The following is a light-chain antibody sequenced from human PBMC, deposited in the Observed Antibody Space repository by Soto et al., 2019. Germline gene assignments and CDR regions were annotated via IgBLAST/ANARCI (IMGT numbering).Light chain of an antibody. Sequence: QSALTQPASVSGSPGQSITISCTGTSSDVGGYNSVSWYRQDPGKAPKLMIYDVTNRPSGVSNRFSGSKSGNTASLTISGLQAEDEADYYCSSFTSDINYVFGTGTKVTVL. CDR3: SSFTSDINYV. CDR1: SSDVGGYNS. V-gene: IGLV2-14*01. CDR2: DVT. J-gene: IGLJ1*01.